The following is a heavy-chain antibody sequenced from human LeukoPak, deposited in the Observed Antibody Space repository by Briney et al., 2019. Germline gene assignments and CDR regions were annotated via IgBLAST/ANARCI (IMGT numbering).Heavy chain of an antibody. CDR2: IIPIFGTA. CDR3: AAYTRYNWNDPIDFLRFDY. Sequence: SVKVSCKASGGTFSSYAISWVRQAPGQGLEWMGGIIPIFGTANYAQKFQGRVTITTDESTSTAYMELSSLRSEDTAVYYCAAYTRYNWNDPIDFLRFDYWGQGTLVTVSS. V-gene: IGHV1-69*05. D-gene: IGHD1-1*01. J-gene: IGHJ4*02. CDR1: GGTFSSYA.